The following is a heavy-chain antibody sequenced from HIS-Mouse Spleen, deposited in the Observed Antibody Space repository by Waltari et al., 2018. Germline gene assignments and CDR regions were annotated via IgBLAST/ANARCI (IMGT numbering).Heavy chain of an antibody. CDR3: ARDFHDFWSGYYGGDKKHDAFDI. Sequence: QVQLQESGPGLVKPSETLSLTCTVSGGSISSYYWSWIRQPAGKGLEWIGRIYTSGSPKYNPSLKSRVTMSVDTSKNQFSLRLSSVTAADTAVYYCARDFHDFWSGYYGGDKKHDAFDIWGQGTMVTVSS. J-gene: IGHJ3*02. D-gene: IGHD3-3*01. CDR2: IYTSGSP. V-gene: IGHV4-4*07. CDR1: GGSISSYY.